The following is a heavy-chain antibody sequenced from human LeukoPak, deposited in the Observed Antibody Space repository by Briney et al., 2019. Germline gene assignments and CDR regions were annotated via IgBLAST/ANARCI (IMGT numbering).Heavy chain of an antibody. D-gene: IGHD2-21*02. CDR1: GYSFTNYW. V-gene: IGHV5-51*01. CDR3: ARQSGDYSYYYYMDV. CDR2: IYPADSDI. J-gene: IGHJ6*03. Sequence: GESLKISCKGSGYSFTNYWIGWVRQMPGKGLEWVGIIYPADSDIRYSPSFRGQVTISADKSISTAYLQWSSLKASDTAMYYCARQSGDYSYYYYMDVWGKGTTVTISS.